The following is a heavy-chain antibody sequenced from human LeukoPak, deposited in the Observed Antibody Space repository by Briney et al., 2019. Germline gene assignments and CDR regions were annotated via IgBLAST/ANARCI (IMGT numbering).Heavy chain of an antibody. CDR2: ISTSSSYI. CDR1: GFTFSNYG. Sequence: GGSLRLSCAASGFTFSNYGMDWVRQAPGKGLEWVSSISTSSSYIFYADSVKGRFTISRDNAKNSLYLQMNSLRAEDTAVYYCAKGWLRSWGDYWGQGTLVTVSS. V-gene: IGHV3-21*04. J-gene: IGHJ4*02. CDR3: AKGWLRSWGDY. D-gene: IGHD5-12*01.